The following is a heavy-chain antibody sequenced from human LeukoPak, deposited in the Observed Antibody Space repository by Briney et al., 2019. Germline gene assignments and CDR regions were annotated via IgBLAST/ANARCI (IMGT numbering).Heavy chain of an antibody. D-gene: IGHD2-15*01. J-gene: IGHJ4*02. CDR2: ISSGSDSI. V-gene: IGHV3-48*02. Sequence: GGSLQLSCAASGFAFSTYGINWVRQAPGKGLEWVSYISSGSDSIHYADSLKGRFTVSRDNAKNSLFLQMNSLRDEDTAVYYCARAEALLPYLYWGQGTLVTVSS. CDR1: GFAFSTYG. CDR3: ARAEALLPYLY.